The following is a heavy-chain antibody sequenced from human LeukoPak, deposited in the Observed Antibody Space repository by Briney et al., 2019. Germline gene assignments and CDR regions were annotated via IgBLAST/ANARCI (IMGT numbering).Heavy chain of an antibody. J-gene: IGHJ5*02. CDR1: GFTFSSYS. CDR2: ISSSSSYI. V-gene: IGHV3-21*01. D-gene: IGHD2-15*01. Sequence: PGGSLRLSCAASGFTFSSYSMNWVRQAPGKGLEWVSSISSSSSYIYYADSVKGRFTISRDNAKNSLYLQMNSLRAEDTAVYYCARDGGYCSGGSCYVGYWFDPWGQGTLVTVSS. CDR3: ARDGGYCSGGSCYVGYWFDP.